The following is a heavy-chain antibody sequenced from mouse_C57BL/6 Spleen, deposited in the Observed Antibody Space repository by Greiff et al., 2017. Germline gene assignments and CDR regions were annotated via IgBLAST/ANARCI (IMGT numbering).Heavy chain of an antibody. CDR3: ARVRDDYDNLDY. CDR2: IYPGSGNT. V-gene: IGHV1-66*01. Sequence: QVQLQQSGPELVKPGASVKISCKASGYSFTSYYIHWVKQRPGQGLEWIGWIYPGSGNTKYNEKFKGKATLTADTSSSTAYMQLSSRTSEDSAVYYCARVRDDYDNLDYWGQGTTLTVSS. J-gene: IGHJ2*01. CDR1: GYSFTSYY. D-gene: IGHD2-4*01.